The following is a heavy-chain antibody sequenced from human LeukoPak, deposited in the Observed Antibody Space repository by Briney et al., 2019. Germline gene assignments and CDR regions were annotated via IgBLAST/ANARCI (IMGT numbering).Heavy chain of an antibody. V-gene: IGHV4-61*02. CDR2: IYTSGST. CDR3: ARARLKSDLDAFDI. D-gene: IGHD3-3*01. CDR1: GGSISSGSYY. J-gene: IGHJ3*02. Sequence: SQTLSLTCTVSGGSISSGSYYWSWIRQPAGKGLEWIGRIYTSGSTSYNPSLKSRVTISVDTSKNQFSLKLSSVTAADTAVYYCARARLKSDLDAFDIWGQGTMVTVSS.